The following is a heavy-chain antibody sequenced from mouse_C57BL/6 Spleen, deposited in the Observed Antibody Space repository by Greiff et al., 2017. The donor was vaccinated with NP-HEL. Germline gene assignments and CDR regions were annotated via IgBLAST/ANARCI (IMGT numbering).Heavy chain of an antibody. CDR3: TRRGYGNPWFAY. D-gene: IGHD2-1*01. J-gene: IGHJ3*01. Sequence: QVQLKQSGAELVRPGASVTLSCKASGYTFTDYEMHWVKQTPVHGLEWIGAIDPETGGTAYNQKFKGKAILTADKSSSTAYMELRSLTSEDSAVYYCTRRGYGNPWFAYWGQGTLVTVSA. CDR2: IDPETGGT. V-gene: IGHV1-15*01. CDR1: GYTFTDYE.